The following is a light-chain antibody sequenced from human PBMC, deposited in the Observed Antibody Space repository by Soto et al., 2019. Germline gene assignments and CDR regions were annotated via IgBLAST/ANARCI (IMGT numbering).Light chain of an antibody. CDR1: SSNIGNNY. Sequence: QSVLTQPPSVSAAPGQKVTISCSGGSSNIGNNYVSWYQQLPGTGPKLLIYESNKRPSGIPDRFSASQSGTSATLGITGLETGDEDDYYCGTWDSSLTVVIFGGGTKVTVL. CDR3: GTWDSSLTVVI. V-gene: IGLV1-51*02. CDR2: ESN. J-gene: IGLJ2*01.